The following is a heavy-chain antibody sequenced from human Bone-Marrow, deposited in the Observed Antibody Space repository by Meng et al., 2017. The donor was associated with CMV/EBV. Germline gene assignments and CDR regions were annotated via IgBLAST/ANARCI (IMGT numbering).Heavy chain of an antibody. J-gene: IGHJ3*02. CDR1: GGSFSGYY. V-gene: IGHV4-34*01. Sequence: GSLRLSCAVYGGSFSGYYWSWIRQPPGKGLEWIGEINHSGSTNYNPSLKSRVTISVDTSKNQFSLKLSSVTAANTAVYYCARGQGRGVDAFDIWGQGTMVPVSS. CDR2: INHSGST. CDR3: ARGQGRGVDAFDI. D-gene: IGHD3-10*01.